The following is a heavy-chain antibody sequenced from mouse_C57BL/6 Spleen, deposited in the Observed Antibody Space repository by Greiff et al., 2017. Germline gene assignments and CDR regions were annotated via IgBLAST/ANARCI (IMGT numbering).Heavy chain of an antibody. J-gene: IGHJ1*03. Sequence: EVNLVESGGGLVKPGGSLKLSCAASGFTFSDYGMHWVRQAPEKGLEWVAYISSGSSTIYYADTVKGRFTISRDNAKNTLFLQMTSLRSEDTAMYYCARPYGSSYDWYFDVWGTGTTVTVSS. CDR2: ISSGSSTI. CDR1: GFTFSDYG. D-gene: IGHD1-1*01. V-gene: IGHV5-17*01. CDR3: ARPYGSSYDWYFDV.